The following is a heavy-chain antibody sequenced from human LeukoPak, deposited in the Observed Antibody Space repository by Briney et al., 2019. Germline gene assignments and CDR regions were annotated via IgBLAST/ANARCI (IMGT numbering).Heavy chain of an antibody. CDR2: ISSSGSTT. V-gene: IGHV3-11*01. D-gene: IGHD3-10*01. CDR1: GFTFSDYY. J-gene: IGHJ6*02. CDR3: ARKNAELLWFGESYYYGMDV. Sequence: GGSRRLACAAAGFTFSDYYMSWIRQAPGKGLEWVSYISSSGSTTYYADSVQGRFTISRENAKTSLYLQMNSLRAEDTAVYYCARKNAELLWFGESYYYGMDVWGQGTTVTVSS.